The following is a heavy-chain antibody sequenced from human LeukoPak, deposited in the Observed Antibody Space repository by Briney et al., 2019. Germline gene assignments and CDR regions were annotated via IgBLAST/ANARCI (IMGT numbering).Heavy chain of an antibody. CDR1: GGSISSSSYY. V-gene: IGHV4-39*07. J-gene: IGHJ5*01. CDR3: ARGVWFGELFNWFDP. Sequence: ASETLSLTCTVSGGSISSSSYYWGWIRQPPGKGLEWIGSIYYSGSTYYNPSLKSRVTISVDTSKNQFSLKLSSVTAADTAVYYCARGVWFGELFNWFDPWGQGTTVTVSS. CDR2: IYYSGST. D-gene: IGHD3-10*01.